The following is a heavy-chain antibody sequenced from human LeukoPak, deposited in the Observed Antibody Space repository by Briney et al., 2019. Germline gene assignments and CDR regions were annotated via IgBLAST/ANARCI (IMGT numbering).Heavy chain of an antibody. CDR2: TYPGGSDT. CDR1: GYSFISYW. D-gene: IGHD2-15*01. CDR3: ARLYCSGSTCYMGVDY. Sequence: GESLRISCKGSGYSFISYWIAWVRQMPGKGLEWMGITYPGGSDTRYSPSFQGQVTISVDKSINTAYLQWSSLKASDTAMYYCARLYCSGSTCYMGVDYWGQGTLVTVSS. V-gene: IGHV5-51*01. J-gene: IGHJ4*02.